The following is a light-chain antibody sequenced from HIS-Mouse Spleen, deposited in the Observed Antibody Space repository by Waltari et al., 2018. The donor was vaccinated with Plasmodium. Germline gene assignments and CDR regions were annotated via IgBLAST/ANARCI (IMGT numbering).Light chain of an antibody. CDR1: NLGSTS. CDR3: QVWDSSSDHYV. V-gene: IGLV3-21*02. CDR2: DDS. Sequence: SYVLTQPPSVSVAPGQTARITCRGNNLGSTSVPWYQQKPGQAPVLVGYDDSDRPSGIPERFSGSNSGNTATLTISRVEAGDEADYYCQVWDSSSDHYVFGTGTKVTVL. J-gene: IGLJ1*01.